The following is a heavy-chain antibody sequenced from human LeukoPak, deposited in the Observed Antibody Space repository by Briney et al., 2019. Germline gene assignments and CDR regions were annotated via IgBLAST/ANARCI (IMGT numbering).Heavy chain of an antibody. CDR3: AKNKNSESYYDASDI. D-gene: IGHD1-26*01. V-gene: IGHV3-23*01. CDR1: GFPFTNYA. Sequence: QPGGSLRLSCAASGFPFTNYAMSWVRQAPGKGLEWVSVISGNGGDTYYVDSVKGRFTISRDSSKDTLYLQMNSLRVEDTAVYYCAKNKNSESYYDASDIWGQGTRVTVSS. CDR2: ISGNGGDT. J-gene: IGHJ3*02.